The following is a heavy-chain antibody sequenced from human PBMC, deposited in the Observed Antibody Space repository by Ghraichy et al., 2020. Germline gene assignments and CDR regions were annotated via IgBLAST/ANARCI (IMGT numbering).Heavy chain of an antibody. J-gene: IGHJ4*02. CDR2: INHSGST. CDR3: ASVGPLRYFPFDY. D-gene: IGHD3-9*01. V-gene: IGHV4-34*01. Sequence: SETLSLTCAVYGGSFSGYYWSWIRQPPGKGLEWIGEINHSGSTNYNPSLKSRVTISVDTSKNQFSLKLSSVTAADTAVYYCASVGPLRYFPFDYWGQGTLVTVSS. CDR1: GGSFSGYY.